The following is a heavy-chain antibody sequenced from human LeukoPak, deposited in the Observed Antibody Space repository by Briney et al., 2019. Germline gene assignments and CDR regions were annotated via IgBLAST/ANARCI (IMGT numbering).Heavy chain of an antibody. CDR2: LYYNGSA. J-gene: IGHJ4*02. CDR3: ARVGLPYWGGDCYPLAY. D-gene: IGHD2-21*02. V-gene: IGHV4-59*01. Sequence: PSETLSLTCTVSGGSSDYSWSWIRQPPGKGLEWIGNLYYNGSANHNPSLRSRVTISVDTSKNQFSLKLSSVTAADTAVYYCARVGLPYWGGDCYPLAYWGKETLVT. CDR1: GGSSDYS.